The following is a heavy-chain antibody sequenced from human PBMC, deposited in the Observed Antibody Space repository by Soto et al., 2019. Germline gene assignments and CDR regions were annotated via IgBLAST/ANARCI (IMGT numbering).Heavy chain of an antibody. CDR2: ISAYNGNT. Sequence: ASVKVSCKASGYTFTSYGISWVRQAPGQGLEWMGWISAYNGNTNYAQKLQGRVTMTTDTSTSTAYMELRSLRSDDTAVYYCARDIAPLILPGLHAFDIWGQGTMVTVSS. V-gene: IGHV1-18*01. J-gene: IGHJ3*02. CDR1: GYTFTSYG. CDR3: ARDIAPLILPGLHAFDI. D-gene: IGHD3-9*01.